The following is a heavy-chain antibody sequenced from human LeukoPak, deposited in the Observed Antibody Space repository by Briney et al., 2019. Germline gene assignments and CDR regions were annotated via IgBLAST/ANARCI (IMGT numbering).Heavy chain of an antibody. CDR1: GFTFSSYW. V-gene: IGHV3-7*01. CDR2: IKQDGSDQ. CDR3: ARVVDWPIYYYYMDV. Sequence: GGSLRLSCAASGFTFSSYWVTWVRQAPGKGLEWVANIKQDGSDQYYVDSVKGRFTISRENAKNSLYLQMNSLRAEDPAVYYCARVVDWPIYYYYMDVWGKGTTVTVSS. J-gene: IGHJ6*03. D-gene: IGHD3-9*01.